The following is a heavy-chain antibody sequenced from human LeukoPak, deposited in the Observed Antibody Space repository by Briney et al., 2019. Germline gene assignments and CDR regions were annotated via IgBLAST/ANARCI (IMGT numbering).Heavy chain of an antibody. CDR2: MYPGDSDT. CDR1: GYNFTSSW. V-gene: IGHV5-51*01. Sequence: GEPLKISSKASGYNFTSSWIGWGGQMPGKRLEWMGIMYPGDSDTGYSPSFQGHVTISSDKSISTAYLQWSSLKASDTAMYFCARLRSDAFDIGGQGTMVTVS. J-gene: IGHJ3*02. CDR3: ARLRSDAFDI.